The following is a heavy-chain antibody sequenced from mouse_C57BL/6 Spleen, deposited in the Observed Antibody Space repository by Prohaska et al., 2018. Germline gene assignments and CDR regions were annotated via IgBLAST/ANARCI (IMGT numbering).Heavy chain of an antibody. D-gene: IGHD1-1*01. CDR1: GYTFTDYY. CDR3: ARWGYYYGSSPYYAMDY. J-gene: IGHJ4*01. Sequence: EVQLQQSGPELVKPGASVKISCKASGYTFTDYYMNWVKQSHGKSLEWIGDINPNNGGTSYNQKFKGKATLTVDKSSSTAYMELRSLTSEDSAVYYCARWGYYYGSSPYYAMDYWGQGTSVTVSS. CDR2: INPNNGGT. V-gene: IGHV1-26*01.